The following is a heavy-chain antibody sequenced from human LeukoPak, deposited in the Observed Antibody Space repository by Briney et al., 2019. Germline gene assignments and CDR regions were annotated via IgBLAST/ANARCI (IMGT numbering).Heavy chain of an antibody. CDR1: GGSFSGYY. D-gene: IGHD3-22*01. Sequence: SETLSLTCAVYGGSFSGYYWSWIRQPPGKGLEWIGYIYYSGSTNYNPSLKSRVTISVDTSKNQFSLKLSSVTAADTAVYYCARGKYYYDSSGHTWGQGTLVTVSS. CDR3: ARGKYYYDSSGHT. V-gene: IGHV4-59*01. CDR2: IYYSGST. J-gene: IGHJ5*02.